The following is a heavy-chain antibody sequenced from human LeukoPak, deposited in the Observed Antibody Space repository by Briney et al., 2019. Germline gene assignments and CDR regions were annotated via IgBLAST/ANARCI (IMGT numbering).Heavy chain of an antibody. J-gene: IGHJ4*02. V-gene: IGHV1-8*02. CDR1: GYTFTGYY. CDR3: ARYDSSGYSFDY. Sequence: RASVKVSCKASGYTFTGYYMHWVRQAPGQGLEWMGWMNPNSGNTGYAQKFQGRVTMTRNTSISTAYMELSSLRSEDTAVYYCARYDSSGYSFDYWGQGTLVTVSS. CDR2: MNPNSGNT. D-gene: IGHD3-22*01.